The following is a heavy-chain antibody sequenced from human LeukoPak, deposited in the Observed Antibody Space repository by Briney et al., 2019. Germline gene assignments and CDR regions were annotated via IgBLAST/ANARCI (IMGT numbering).Heavy chain of an antibody. CDR2: IYYSGGT. Sequence: SQTLSLTCTVSGGSISSGGHYWSWIRQHPGKGLEWIGYIYYSGGTYYSPSLKSRVTISVDTSKNQFSLKLSSVTAADTAVYYCARRRGGYGDPGMDVWGKGTTVTVSS. D-gene: IGHD4-17*01. CDR1: GGSISSGGHY. V-gene: IGHV4-31*03. J-gene: IGHJ6*04. CDR3: ARRRGGYGDPGMDV.